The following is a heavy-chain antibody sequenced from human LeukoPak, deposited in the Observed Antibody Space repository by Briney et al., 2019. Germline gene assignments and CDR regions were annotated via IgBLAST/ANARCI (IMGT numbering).Heavy chain of an antibody. CDR3: ARPERIYSSSWYRY. Sequence: SVKVSCKASGYTFTSYGISWVRQAPGQGLEWMGRIIPILGIANYAQKFQGRVTITADKSTSTAYMELSSLRSEDTAVYYCARPERIYSSSWYRYWGQGTLVTVSS. D-gene: IGHD6-13*01. CDR2: IIPILGIA. V-gene: IGHV1-69*04. J-gene: IGHJ4*02. CDR1: GYTFTSYG.